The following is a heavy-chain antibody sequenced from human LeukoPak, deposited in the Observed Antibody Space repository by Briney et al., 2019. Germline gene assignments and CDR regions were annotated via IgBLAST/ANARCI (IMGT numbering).Heavy chain of an antibody. Sequence: PSETLSLTCTVSGGSISSYYWSWIRQPPGKGLEWIGYIYYSGSTNYNPSLKSRVTISVDTSKNQFSLELSSVTAADTAVYYCARSDSGSYYSPPYYYYGMDVWGKGTTVTVSS. CDR1: GGSISSYY. CDR2: IYYSGST. J-gene: IGHJ6*04. V-gene: IGHV4-59*01. CDR3: ARSDSGSYYSPPYYYYGMDV. D-gene: IGHD3-10*01.